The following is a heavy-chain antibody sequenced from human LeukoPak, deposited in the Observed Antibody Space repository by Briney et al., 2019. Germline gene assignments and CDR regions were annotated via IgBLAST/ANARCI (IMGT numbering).Heavy chain of an antibody. V-gene: IGHV1-18*01. CDR2: ISAYNGNT. Sequence: ASVTVSFKASGYTFTSYGISWARQAPGQGLEWMGWISAYNGNTNYEQKLQGRVTMTTDTSTSTAYMELRSLRSDDTAVYYCARDFEAAAGTAYYYYGMDVWGQGTTVTVSS. D-gene: IGHD6-13*01. J-gene: IGHJ6*02. CDR3: ARDFEAAAGTAYYYYGMDV. CDR1: GYTFTSYG.